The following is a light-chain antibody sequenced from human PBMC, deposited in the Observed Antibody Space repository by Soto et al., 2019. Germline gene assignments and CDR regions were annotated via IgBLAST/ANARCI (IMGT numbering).Light chain of an antibody. CDR3: QKYNKAPWI. V-gene: IGKV1-27*01. Sequence: DIQVTQSPPSLSASVGDRVTITCRASRDIDNSLAWYQQVPGKAPKLLIYAASTLQSGVPSRFRGSGSGTSFILTITCLQPEDVATYYCQKYNKAPWIFGQGTKVEV. J-gene: IGKJ1*01. CDR2: AAS. CDR1: RDIDNS.